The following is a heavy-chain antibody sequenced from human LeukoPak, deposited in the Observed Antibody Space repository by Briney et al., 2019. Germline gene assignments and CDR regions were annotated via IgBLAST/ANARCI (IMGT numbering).Heavy chain of an antibody. J-gene: IGHJ1*01. CDR3: ARAGYSMDTEYFQH. V-gene: IGHV3-48*03. D-gene: IGHD5-18*01. Sequence: QSGGSLRLSCAASGFTFSSYEMNWVRQAPGKGLEWVSYISNSGTAIYYADSVKGRFTTSRDNAKSSLYLQMNSLRAEDTAVYYCARAGYSMDTEYFQHWGQGTLVTVSS. CDR2: ISNSGTAI. CDR1: GFTFSSYE.